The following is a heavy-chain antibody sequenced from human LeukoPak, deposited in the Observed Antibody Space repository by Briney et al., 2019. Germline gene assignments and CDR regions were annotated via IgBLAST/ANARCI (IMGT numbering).Heavy chain of an antibody. V-gene: IGHV3-53*01. CDR2: IYSGGST. J-gene: IGHJ5*01. D-gene: IGHD3-10*01. CDR1: GFTVSSYY. CDR3: TRAITYFYGSVTYDWFES. Sequence: GGSLRLSCVASGFTVSSYYVSWVRQAPGKGLEWVSVIYSGGSTYYADSVEGRFTVSRDNAKNTVYLQMNSLRVDDTAIYFCTRAITYFYGSVTYDWFESWGQGSRVTVSS.